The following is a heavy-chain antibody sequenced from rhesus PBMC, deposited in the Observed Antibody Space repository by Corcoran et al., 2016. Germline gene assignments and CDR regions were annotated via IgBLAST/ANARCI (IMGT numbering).Heavy chain of an antibody. V-gene: IGHV4-147*01. CDR1: GYSISSNY. D-gene: IGHD1-1*01. CDR2: IYGSSGST. Sequence: QVQLQESGPGLVKPSETLSLTCAVSGYSISSNYWSWIRQPPGKGLEWIGYIYGSSGSTYYNPSLKSLVTISTATSKNQFSLKLSSVTAADTAVYYCAREKRTAGTDFFYWGQGVLVTVSS. J-gene: IGHJ4*01. CDR3: AREKRTAGTDFFY.